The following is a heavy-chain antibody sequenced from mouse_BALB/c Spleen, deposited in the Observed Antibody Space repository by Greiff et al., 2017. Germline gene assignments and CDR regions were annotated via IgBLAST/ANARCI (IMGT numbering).Heavy chain of an antibody. Sequence: QVQLQQSGAELARPGASVKLSCKASGYTFTSYWMQWVKQRPGQGLEWIGAIYPGDGDTRYTQKFKGKATLTADKSSSTAYMQLSSLASEDSAVYYCAREELGQGHYWGQGTTLTVSS. CDR3: AREELGQGHY. J-gene: IGHJ2*01. D-gene: IGHD4-1*01. V-gene: IGHV1-87*01. CDR1: GYTFTSYW. CDR2: IYPGDGDT.